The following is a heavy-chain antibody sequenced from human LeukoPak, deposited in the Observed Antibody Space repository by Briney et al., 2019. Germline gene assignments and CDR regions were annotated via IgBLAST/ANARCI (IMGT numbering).Heavy chain of an antibody. D-gene: IGHD7-27*01. J-gene: IGHJ3*02. V-gene: IGHV3-48*03. Sequence: GRSLRLFCAASGFTFSSYEMSWVSQAAGKGLEWVSYISSSGSPIYYAPSVKGRFTISTNTAKHSLSLEMNSLRAARTAVTYGGSQNWGNAFDICGQGTLITVSS. CDR1: GFTFSSYE. CDR2: ISSSGSPI. CDR3: GSQNWGNAFDI.